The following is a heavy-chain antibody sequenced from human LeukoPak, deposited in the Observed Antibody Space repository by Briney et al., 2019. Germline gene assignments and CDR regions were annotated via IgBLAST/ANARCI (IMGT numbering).Heavy chain of an antibody. CDR2: IYPGDSDT. J-gene: IGHJ4*02. D-gene: IGHD6-19*01. V-gene: IGHV5-51*01. CDR3: ARSSAVAGTVTWFDY. Sequence: GESLKIPCKGSGYSFTSYWIGWVRQMPGKGLEWMGIIYPGDSDTRYSPSFQGQVTISADKSISTAYLQWSSLKASDTAMYYCARSSAVAGTVTWFDYWGQGTLVTVSS. CDR1: GYSFTSYW.